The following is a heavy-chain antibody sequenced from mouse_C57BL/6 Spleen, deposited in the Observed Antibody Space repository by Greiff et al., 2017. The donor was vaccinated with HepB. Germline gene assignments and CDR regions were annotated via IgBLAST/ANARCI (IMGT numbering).Heavy chain of an antibody. V-gene: IGHV1-64*01. CDR3: ARSELLHYSNYEWYFDV. Sequence: QVQLQQPGAELVKPGASVKLSCKASGYTFTSYWMHWVKQRPGQGLEWIGMIHPNSGSTNYNEKFKSKATLTVDKSSSTAYMQLSSLTSEDSAVYYCARSELLHYSNYEWYFDVWGTGTTVTVSS. D-gene: IGHD2-5*01. CDR2: IHPNSGST. J-gene: IGHJ1*03. CDR1: GYTFTSYW.